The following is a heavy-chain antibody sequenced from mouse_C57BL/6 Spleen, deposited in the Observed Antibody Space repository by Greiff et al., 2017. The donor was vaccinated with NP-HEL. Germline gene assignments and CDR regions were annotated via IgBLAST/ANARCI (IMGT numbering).Heavy chain of an antibody. CDR1: GYTFTNYW. CDR3: ARWNSFPYYFDY. D-gene: IGHD2-12*01. V-gene: IGHV1-63*01. CDR2: IYPGGGYT. Sequence: QVQLKQSGAELVRPGTSVKMSCKASGYTFTNYWIGWAKQRPGHGLEWIGDIYPGGGYTNYNEKFKGKATLTADKSSSTAYMQFSSLTSEDSAIYYCARWNSFPYYFDYWGQGTTLTVSS. J-gene: IGHJ2*01.